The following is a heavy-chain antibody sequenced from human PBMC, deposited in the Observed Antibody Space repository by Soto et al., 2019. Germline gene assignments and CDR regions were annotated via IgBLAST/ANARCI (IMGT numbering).Heavy chain of an antibody. V-gene: IGHV1-69*06. D-gene: IGHD1-1*01. CDR1: GAGDTFSNYG. J-gene: IGHJ4*02. CDR3: WRHDKTALPPLDS. Sequence: QVHLVQSGAEVKSPGSAVKVSCKVSGAGDTFSNYGLNWMRQAPGQGLEWMGGTIPAFGTANYAQKFQGRVTRTADTSTTAAYMELRSLRSDDTAVYYCWRHDKTALPPLDSWGQGTLVSVSS. CDR2: TIPAFGTA.